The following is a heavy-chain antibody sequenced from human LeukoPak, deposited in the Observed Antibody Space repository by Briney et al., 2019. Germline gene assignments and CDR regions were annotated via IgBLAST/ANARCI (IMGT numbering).Heavy chain of an antibody. V-gene: IGHV1-3*01. Sequence: VASVKVSCKASGYTFTSYAMHWVRRAPGQRLEWMGWINAGNGNTKYSQKFQGRVTITRDTSASTAYMELSSLRSEDAAVYYCARGKNYYVSSGYYAYWGQGTLVTVSS. CDR3: ARGKNYYVSSGYYAY. CDR1: GYTFTSYA. D-gene: IGHD3-22*01. J-gene: IGHJ4*02. CDR2: INAGNGNT.